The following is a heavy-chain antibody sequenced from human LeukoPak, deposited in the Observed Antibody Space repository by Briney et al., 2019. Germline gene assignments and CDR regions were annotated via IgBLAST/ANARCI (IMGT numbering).Heavy chain of an antibody. Sequence: SETLSLTCTVSGGSISSYYWSWIRQPPGKGLEWIGYIYYSGSTNYNPSLKSRVTISVDTSKNQFSLKLSSVTAADTAVYYCARVNYDYVWGTLYYYYMDVWGKGTTVTISS. D-gene: IGHD3-16*01. J-gene: IGHJ6*03. V-gene: IGHV4-59*01. CDR2: IYYSGST. CDR3: ARVNYDYVWGTLYYYYMDV. CDR1: GGSISSYY.